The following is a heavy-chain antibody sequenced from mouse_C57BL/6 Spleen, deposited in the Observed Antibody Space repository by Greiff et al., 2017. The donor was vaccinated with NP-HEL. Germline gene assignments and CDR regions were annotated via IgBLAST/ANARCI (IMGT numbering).Heavy chain of an antibody. CDR1: GYTFTSYW. J-gene: IGHJ4*01. Sequence: VQLQQPGTELVKPGASVKLSCKASGYTFTSYWMHWVKQRPGQGLEWIGNIKPSNGGTNYNEKFKSKATLTVDKSSSTAYMQLSSLTSEDSAVYYCAREAYYYGSSPYYAMDYWGQGTSVTVSS. V-gene: IGHV1-53*01. CDR2: IKPSNGGT. CDR3: AREAYYYGSSPYYAMDY. D-gene: IGHD1-1*01.